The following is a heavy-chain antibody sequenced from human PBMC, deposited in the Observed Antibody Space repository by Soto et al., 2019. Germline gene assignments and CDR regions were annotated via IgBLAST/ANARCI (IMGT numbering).Heavy chain of an antibody. Sequence: SETLSLTCTVSGGSINGNNYYWAWIRQPPGKGLAWIASIYYDGSTYYDTSLKSRVTISRDTSKNQFSLRLTSMTAADTAVYYCAKVVVAATRHSDFDSWGQGTLVTV. V-gene: IGHV4-39*02. CDR2: IYYDGST. J-gene: IGHJ4*02. CDR3: AKVVVAATRHSDFDS. D-gene: IGHD2-15*01. CDR1: GGSINGNNYY.